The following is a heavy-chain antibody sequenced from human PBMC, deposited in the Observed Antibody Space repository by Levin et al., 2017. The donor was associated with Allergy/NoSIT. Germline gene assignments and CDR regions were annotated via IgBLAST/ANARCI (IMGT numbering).Heavy chain of an antibody. CDR3: AKDSLHEEVAANYWYFDL. CDR2: ISGSGGST. D-gene: IGHD2-15*01. Sequence: PGASVKVSCAASRFTFSSYAMNWVRQAPGKGLEWVSVISGSGGSTYYADSVKGRFTISRDNSKNTLYLQMNSLRAEDTAVYYCAKDSLHEEVAANYWYFDLWGRGTLVTVSS. CDR1: RFTFSSYA. V-gene: IGHV3-23*01. J-gene: IGHJ2*01.